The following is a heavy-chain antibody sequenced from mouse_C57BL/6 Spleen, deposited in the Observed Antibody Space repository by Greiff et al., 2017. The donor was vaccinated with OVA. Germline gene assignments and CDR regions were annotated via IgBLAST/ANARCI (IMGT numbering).Heavy chain of an antibody. CDR3: ARYGSSPVRFDY. J-gene: IGHJ2*01. CDR1: GYTFTSYW. V-gene: IGHV1-69*01. D-gene: IGHD1-1*01. CDR2: IDPSDSYT. Sequence: QVQLQQPGAELVMPGASVKLSCKASGYTFTSYWMHWVKQRPGQGLEWIGEIDPSDSYTNYNQKFKGKSTLTVDKSSSTAYMQLSSLTSEDSAVYYCARYGSSPVRFDYWGQGTTLTVSS.